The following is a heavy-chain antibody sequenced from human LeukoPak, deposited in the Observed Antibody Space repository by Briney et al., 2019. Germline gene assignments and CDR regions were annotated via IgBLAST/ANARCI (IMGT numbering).Heavy chain of an antibody. J-gene: IGHJ4*02. Sequence: GGSLRLSCAASGFTFSSYWMSWVRQAPGKGLEWVANIKQDGSEKYYVDSVKGRFTISRDNAKNSLYLQMNSLGAEDTAVYYCARLMYYYGSGSYLYWGQGTLVTVSS. CDR1: GFTFSSYW. CDR3: ARLMYYYGSGSYLY. CDR2: IKQDGSEK. V-gene: IGHV3-7*01. D-gene: IGHD3-10*01.